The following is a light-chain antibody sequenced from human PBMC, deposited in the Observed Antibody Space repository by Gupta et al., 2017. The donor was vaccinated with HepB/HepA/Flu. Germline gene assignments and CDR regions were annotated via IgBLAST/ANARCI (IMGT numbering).Light chain of an antibody. CDR3: QHDCTSRA. CDR1: QSVSSSY. J-gene: IGKJ1*01. V-gene: IGKV3-20*01. Sequence: EIVFTPSPGTLSLSPGERATLSCRASQSVSSSYLDWNQQNPGQAPRLLIYGASSRANGIPDRFSGSGSGTDFTLTSSRRETEDFAVYYGQHDCTSRAFGQGTKVEIK. CDR2: GAS.